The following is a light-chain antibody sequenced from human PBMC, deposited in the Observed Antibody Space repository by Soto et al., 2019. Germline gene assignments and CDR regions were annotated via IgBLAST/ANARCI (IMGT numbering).Light chain of an antibody. J-gene: IGKJ4*01. Sequence: IVMTQSPATLSVSPGERATLSCRASQSINSNLARYQQKPGQAPRLLMFRASIRAAGFPARFSGSGSGTEFNITISSLQSEDSAIYYCQQYNSWPRATFGGGTKVEIK. CDR2: RAS. CDR1: QSINSN. V-gene: IGKV3-15*01. CDR3: QQYNSWPRAT.